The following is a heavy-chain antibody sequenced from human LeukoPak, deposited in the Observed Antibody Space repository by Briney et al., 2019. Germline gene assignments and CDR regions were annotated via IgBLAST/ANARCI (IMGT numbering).Heavy chain of an antibody. Sequence: GGSLRLSCTASEFAFSTYWMTWVRQAPGKGLEWVANINLDGRERHYVDPVRGRFTISRDNAKNSLYLQMNSLRAEDTAVYLCARALGKGDPYYYYYYMDVWGKGTTVTVSS. CDR2: INLDGRER. D-gene: IGHD7-27*01. J-gene: IGHJ6*03. CDR1: EFAFSTYW. V-gene: IGHV3-7*01. CDR3: ARALGKGDPYYYYYYMDV.